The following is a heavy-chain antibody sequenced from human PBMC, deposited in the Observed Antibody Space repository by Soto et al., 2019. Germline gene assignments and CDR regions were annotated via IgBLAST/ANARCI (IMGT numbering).Heavy chain of an antibody. CDR3: ASSGNYYMDV. V-gene: IGHV4-59*08. D-gene: IGHD3-10*01. Sequence: SETLSLTCTVAGGSISSYYWSWIRQPPGKGLEWIGYIYYSGSTNYNPSLKSRVTISVDTSKNQFSLKLSSVTAADTAVYYCASSGNYYMDVWGKGTTVTVSS. J-gene: IGHJ6*03. CDR1: GGSISSYY. CDR2: IYYSGST.